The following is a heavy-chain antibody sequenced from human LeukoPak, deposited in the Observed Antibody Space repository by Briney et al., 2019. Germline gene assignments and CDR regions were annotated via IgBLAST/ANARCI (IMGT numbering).Heavy chain of an antibody. CDR3: ARASGRIAARPGDY. CDR1: GYTFTGYY. Sequence: ASVKASCKASGYTFTGYYMHWVRQAPGQGLEWMGWINPNSGGTNYAQKFQGRVTMTRDTSISTAYMELSRLRSDDTAVYYCARASGRIAARPGDYWGQGTLVTVSS. J-gene: IGHJ4*02. D-gene: IGHD6-6*01. V-gene: IGHV1-2*02. CDR2: INPNSGGT.